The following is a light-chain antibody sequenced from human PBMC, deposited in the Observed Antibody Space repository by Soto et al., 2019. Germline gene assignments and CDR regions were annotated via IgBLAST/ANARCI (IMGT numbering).Light chain of an antibody. CDR3: QQSYSRPRT. J-gene: IGKJ5*01. Sequence: DIQMTQSPSSLPASVGDRVTLTCRASQSISTYLNWYQQKPGKAPDLLIYTASSLESGVPSRFSGSGSGTDFTLTISSLQPEDFATYFCQQSYSRPRTFGQGTDWRL. V-gene: IGKV1-39*01. CDR2: TAS. CDR1: QSISTY.